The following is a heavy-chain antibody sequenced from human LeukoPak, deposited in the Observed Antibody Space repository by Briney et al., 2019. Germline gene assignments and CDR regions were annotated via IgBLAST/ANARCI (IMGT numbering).Heavy chain of an antibody. CDR2: IRQDGGET. D-gene: IGHD6-13*01. CDR1: GLTFSRDW. CDR3: AREKSNPWYPRGYFDD. V-gene: IGHV3-7*01. Sequence: PGGSLRLSCEASGLTFSRDWMGWVRQAPGKGLEWVANIRQDGGETYYGDSVKGRFTISRDNARNSLYLQMNSLRDDDTAVYYCAREKSNPWYPRGYFDDWGQGTLVTVSS. J-gene: IGHJ4*02.